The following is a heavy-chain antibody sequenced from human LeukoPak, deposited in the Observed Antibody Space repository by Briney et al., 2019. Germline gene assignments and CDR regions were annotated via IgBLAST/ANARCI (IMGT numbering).Heavy chain of an antibody. CDR1: GYTFTGYY. D-gene: IGHD1-26*01. J-gene: IGHJ4*02. CDR2: INPNSGGT. Sequence: ASVKVSCKASGYTFTGYYIHWVRQAPGQGLEWMGWINPNSGGTNYAQKFQGRVTVTRDTSISTAYMELSRLRSDDTAVYYCARDQDGGGSNHYWGQGTLVTVSS. CDR3: ARDQDGGGSNHY. V-gene: IGHV1-2*02.